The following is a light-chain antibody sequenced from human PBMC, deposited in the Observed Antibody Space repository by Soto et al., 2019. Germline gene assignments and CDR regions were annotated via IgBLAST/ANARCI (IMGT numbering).Light chain of an antibody. J-gene: IGKJ1*01. Sequence: TQSPSFLSASVGDRANLFCRASESVSINLAWYQQKPGQSPRLLVYDASTRATGIPARFTGSGSGTEFTLTISSLQSEDFAVYFCQQYNNWPPSWTFGQGTKVDIK. CDR2: DAS. CDR1: ESVSIN. CDR3: QQYNNWPPSWT. V-gene: IGKV3-15*01.